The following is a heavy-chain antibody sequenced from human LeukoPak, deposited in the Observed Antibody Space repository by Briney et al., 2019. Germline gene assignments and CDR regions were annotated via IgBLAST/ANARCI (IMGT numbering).Heavy chain of an antibody. J-gene: IGHJ3*02. CDR1: GGSISSGGYY. CDR2: ICSSGSA. Sequence: SQTLSLTCTVSGGSISSGGYYWSWIRQRPGEGLQWIGYICSSGSAYYNPSLKSRVTMSIDTSNNQFSLKLNSVTAADTAVYYCATIRRLVSAFDMWGRGTKVSVSS. D-gene: IGHD6-19*01. V-gene: IGHV4-31*03. CDR3: ATIRRLVSAFDM.